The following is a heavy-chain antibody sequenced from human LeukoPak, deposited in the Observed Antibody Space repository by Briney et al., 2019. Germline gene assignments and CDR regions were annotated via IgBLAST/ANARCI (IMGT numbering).Heavy chain of an antibody. D-gene: IGHD3-22*01. Sequence: PSETLSLTCTVSGGSISSYYWSWIRQPPGKGLEWIGYIYYSGSTNYNPSLKSRVTISADTSKNQFPLKLSSVTAADTAVYYCARGVTYYYDSSGYLYWGQGTLVTVSS. V-gene: IGHV4-59*08. CDR1: GGSISSYY. CDR3: ARGVTYYYDSSGYLY. J-gene: IGHJ4*02. CDR2: IYYSGST.